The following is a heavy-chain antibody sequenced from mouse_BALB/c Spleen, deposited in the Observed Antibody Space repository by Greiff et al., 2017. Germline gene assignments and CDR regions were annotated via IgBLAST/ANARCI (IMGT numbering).Heavy chain of an antibody. V-gene: IGHV5-6-5*01. CDR2: ISSGGST. J-gene: IGHJ1*01. CDR3: GRGGLYGNYGYGEV. CDR1: GFTFSSYA. Sequence: EVQLVESGGGLVKPGGSLKLSCAASGFTFSSYAMSWVRQTPEKRLEWVASISSGGSTYYPDSVKGRFTISRDNARNILYQLMSSLRSEDTAMYYCGRGGLYGNYGYGEVWGAGTTVSVCS. D-gene: IGHD2-1*01.